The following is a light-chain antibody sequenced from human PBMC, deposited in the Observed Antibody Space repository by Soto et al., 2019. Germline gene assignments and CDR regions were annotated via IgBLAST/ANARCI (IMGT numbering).Light chain of an antibody. J-gene: IGKJ1*01. CDR2: GAS. Sequence: EIVMTQSPATLSMSPGERATLSCRASQSVSSNLAWYQHRPGQAPRLLINGASTRATGIPGRFSGSGSGTDFTLTISSLQSEDFAVYYCQQYNNWPWTFGQGTKVDIK. CDR3: QQYNNWPWT. CDR1: QSVSSN. V-gene: IGKV3-15*01.